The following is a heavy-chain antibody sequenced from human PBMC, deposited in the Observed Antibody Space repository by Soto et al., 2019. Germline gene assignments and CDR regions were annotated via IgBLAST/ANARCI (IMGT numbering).Heavy chain of an antibody. Sequence: LKISCKGSGYSFTSYWISWVRQMPGKGLEWMGRIDPSDSYTNYSPSFQGHVTISADKSISTAYLQWSSLKASDTAMYYCARLAITFGGVIVTSGDYWGQGTLVTVSS. V-gene: IGHV5-10-1*01. CDR2: IDPSDSYT. D-gene: IGHD3-16*02. J-gene: IGHJ4*02. CDR1: GYSFTSYW. CDR3: ARLAITFGGVIVTSGDY.